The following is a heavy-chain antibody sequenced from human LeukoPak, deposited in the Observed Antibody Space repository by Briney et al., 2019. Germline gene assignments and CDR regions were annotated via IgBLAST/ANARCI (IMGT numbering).Heavy chain of an antibody. V-gene: IGHV1-69*13. D-gene: IGHD6-6*01. CDR1: GGTFSSYA. J-gene: IGHJ6*03. CDR3: ASASIAARPYPNYYYYYMDV. Sequence: ASVKVSCKASGGTFSSYAISWVRQAPGQGLEWMGGIIPIFGTANYAQKFQGRVTITADESTSTAYMELSSLRSEDTAVYYCASASIAARPYPNYYYYYMDVWGKGTTVNVSS. CDR2: IIPIFGTA.